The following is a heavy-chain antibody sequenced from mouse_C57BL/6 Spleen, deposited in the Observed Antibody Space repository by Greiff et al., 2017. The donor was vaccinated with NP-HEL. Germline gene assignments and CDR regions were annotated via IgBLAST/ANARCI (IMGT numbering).Heavy chain of an antibody. D-gene: IGHD2-4*01. V-gene: IGHV14-1*01. CDR2: IDPEDGDN. CDR3: TTDDYDGAWFAY. J-gene: IGHJ3*01. CDR1: GFNIKDYY. Sequence: EVQLQQSGAELVRPGASVKLSCTASGFNIKDYYMHWVKQRPEKGLEWIGRIDPEDGDNEYAPKFQGKATMTADTSSNTAYLQLSSLTSEDTAVYYCTTDDYDGAWFAYWGQGTLVTVSA.